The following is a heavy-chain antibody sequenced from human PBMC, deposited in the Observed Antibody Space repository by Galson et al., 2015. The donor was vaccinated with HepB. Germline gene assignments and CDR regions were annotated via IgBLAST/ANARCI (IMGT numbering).Heavy chain of an antibody. D-gene: IGHD6-19*01. CDR1: GFTFSGSA. CDR3: TRHGEGVAVFTHD. V-gene: IGHV3-73*01. J-gene: IGHJ4*02. Sequence: SLRLSCAASGFTFSGSAMHWVRQASGKGLEWVGRIRSKANSYATAYAASVKGRFTVSRDDSKNTAYLQMNSLKTEDTAVYYCTRHGEGVAVFTHDWGQGTLVTVSS. CDR2: IRSKANSYAT.